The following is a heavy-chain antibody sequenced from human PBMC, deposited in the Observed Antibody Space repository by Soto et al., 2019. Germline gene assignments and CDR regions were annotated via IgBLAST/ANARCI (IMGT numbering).Heavy chain of an antibody. D-gene: IGHD6-19*01. CDR3: ARLSAVASFYFDY. Sequence: SETLSLTCTVSGGSISSYYWSWIRQPPGKGLEWIGYIYYSGSTNYNPSLKSRVTISVDTSKNQFSLKLSSVTAADTAVYYCARLSAVASFYFDYWGQGTLVTVSS. CDR1: GGSISSYY. J-gene: IGHJ4*02. V-gene: IGHV4-59*08. CDR2: IYYSGST.